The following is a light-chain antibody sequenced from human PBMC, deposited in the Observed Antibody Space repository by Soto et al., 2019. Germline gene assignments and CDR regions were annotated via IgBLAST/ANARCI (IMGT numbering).Light chain of an antibody. J-gene: IGLJ1*01. CDR1: SSDVGGYNY. CDR3: CSYAGSYTYV. CDR2: DVS. V-gene: IGLV2-11*01. Sequence: QSARTQPRPVSGSPGQSVTISCTGTSSDVGGYNYVSWYQQHPGKAPKLMIYDVSKRPSGVPDRFSGSKSGNTASLTISGLQAEDEADYYCCSYAGSYTYVFGTGTKVTVL.